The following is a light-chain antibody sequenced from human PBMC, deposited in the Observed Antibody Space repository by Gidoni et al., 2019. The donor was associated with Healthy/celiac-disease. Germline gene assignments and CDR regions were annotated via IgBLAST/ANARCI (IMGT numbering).Light chain of an antibody. V-gene: IGLV1-44*01. CDR3: AVWDDSLRGV. Sequence: QSVLTQPPSASGTPGQRVTISCSGSSSNIGSNTVNWYRQLPGTAPKLLIFSNNQRTLGVPDRFSGSKSGTSASLAISGLQSEDEADYYCAVWDDSLRGVFGTGTKVTVL. J-gene: IGLJ1*01. CDR2: SNN. CDR1: SSNIGSNT.